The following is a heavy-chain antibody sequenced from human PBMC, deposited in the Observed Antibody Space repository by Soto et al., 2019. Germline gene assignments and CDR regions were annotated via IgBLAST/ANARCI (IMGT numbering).Heavy chain of an antibody. V-gene: IGHV4-59*01. CDR2: IYYSGST. CDR3: ARDSGYSYGPIDY. J-gene: IGHJ4*02. D-gene: IGHD5-18*01. CDR1: GGSFSGYY. Sequence: SETLSLTCAVYGGSFSGYYWSWIRQPPGKGLEWIGYIYYSGSTNYNPSLKSRVTISVDTSKNQFSLKLSSVTAADTAVYYCARDSGYSYGPIDYWGQGTLVTVSS.